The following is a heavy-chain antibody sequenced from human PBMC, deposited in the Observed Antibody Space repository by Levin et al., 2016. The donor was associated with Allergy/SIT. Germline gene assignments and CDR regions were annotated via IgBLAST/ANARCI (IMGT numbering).Heavy chain of an antibody. D-gene: IGHD3-22*01. CDR3: ARENEVTLNYYDSFGDFDH. J-gene: IGHJ4*02. CDR2: ISSSGTYI. V-gene: IGHV3-21*01. CDR1: GFSFSNYT. Sequence: GESLKISCAASGFSFSNYTMNWVRQAPGKGLEWVSSISSSGTYIYHADSLKGRVTISRDNAKNSLYLQMNSLRAEDTAVYYCARENEVTLNYYDSFGDFDHWGQGTLVTVSS.